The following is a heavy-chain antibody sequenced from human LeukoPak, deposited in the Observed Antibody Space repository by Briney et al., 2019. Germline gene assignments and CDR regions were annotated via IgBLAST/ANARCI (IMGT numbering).Heavy chain of an antibody. V-gene: IGHV3-30*02. CDR2: IRYDGSVK. CDR1: GFTFSSYG. Sequence: GGSLRLSCAASGFTFSSYGMHWVRQAPGKGLEWVAFIRYDGSVKYYADSVKARFTISRDNSKNTLYLQMNTLRSEDTTVYYCAKQGGTATSGFDIWGQGTMVTVSS. CDR3: AKQGGTATSGFDI. D-gene: IGHD1-1*01. J-gene: IGHJ3*02.